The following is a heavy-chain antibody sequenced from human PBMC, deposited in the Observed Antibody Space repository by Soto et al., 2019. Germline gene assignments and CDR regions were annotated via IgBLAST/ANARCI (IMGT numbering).Heavy chain of an antibody. CDR1: GFTFSSYA. J-gene: IGHJ4*02. D-gene: IGHD6-13*01. CDR3: ARGPSIAAAGTLNY. CDR2: ISGSGGST. Sequence: GGSVRLSCAASGFTFSSYAMSWVRQAPGKGLEWVSAISGSGGSTYYADSVKGRVTMTTDTSTSTAYMELRSLRSDDTAVYYCARGPSIAAAGTLNYWGQGTLVTVSS. V-gene: IGHV3-23*01.